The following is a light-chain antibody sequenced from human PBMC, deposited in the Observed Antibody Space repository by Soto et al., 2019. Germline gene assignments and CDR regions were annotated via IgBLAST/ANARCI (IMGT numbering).Light chain of an antibody. Sequence: QSALTQPASVSGSPGQSITISCTGTSSDVGSYNLVSWYQQRPGKAPLLMVYEVDKRPSRVSSRFSGSKSGNTASLTISGIQAEAEADYYCSSYAGSSTSVFGPGTKVTVL. CDR2: EVD. J-gene: IGLJ1*01. CDR3: SSYAGSSTSV. CDR1: SSDVGSYNL. V-gene: IGLV2-23*02.